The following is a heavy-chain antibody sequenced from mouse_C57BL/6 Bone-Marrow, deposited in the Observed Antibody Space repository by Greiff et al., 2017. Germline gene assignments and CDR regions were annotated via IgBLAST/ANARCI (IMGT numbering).Heavy chain of an antibody. CDR3: TSCPYGSSDY. Sequence: QVQLKQSGAELVRPGASVTLSCKASGYTFTDYEMHWVKQTPVHGLEWIGAIDPETGGTAYNPKFKGKAILTADKSSSTAYMELRSLTSEDSAVYYCTSCPYGSSDYWGQGTTLTVSS. D-gene: IGHD1-1*01. V-gene: IGHV1-15*01. J-gene: IGHJ2*01. CDR2: IDPETGGT. CDR1: GYTFTDYE.